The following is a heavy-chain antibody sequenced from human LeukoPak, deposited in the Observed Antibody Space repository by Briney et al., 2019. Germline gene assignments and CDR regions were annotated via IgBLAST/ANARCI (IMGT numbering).Heavy chain of an antibody. Sequence: PSETLSLTCAVSGGSISSGGYSWSWIRQPPGKGLEWIGEIDHSGRTNSNPSLKSRVIISVDMSKNQFSLRLSSVTAADTAVYYCARKSIVAAGRKPYDYWDQGTLVTVSP. V-gene: IGHV4-30-2*01. D-gene: IGHD6-13*01. CDR2: IDHSGRT. CDR3: ARKSIVAAGRKPYDY. J-gene: IGHJ4*02. CDR1: GGSISSGGYS.